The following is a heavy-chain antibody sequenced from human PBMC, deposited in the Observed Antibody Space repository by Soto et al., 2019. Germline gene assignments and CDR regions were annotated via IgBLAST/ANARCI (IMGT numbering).Heavy chain of an antibody. CDR2: INPSGGST. V-gene: IGHV1-46*01. CDR3: ARCGSSSYYYYYYGMDV. CDR1: GYTFTSYY. D-gene: IGHD1-26*01. Sequence: ASVKVSCKASGYTFTSYYMHWVRQAPGQGLEWMGIINPSGGSTSYAQKFQGRVTMTRDTSTSTVYMELSSLRSEDTAVYYCARCGSSSYYYYYYGMDVWGQGTTVTVSS. J-gene: IGHJ6*02.